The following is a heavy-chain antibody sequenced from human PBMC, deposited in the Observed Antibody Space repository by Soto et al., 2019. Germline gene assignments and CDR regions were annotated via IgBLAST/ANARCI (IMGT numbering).Heavy chain of an antibody. Sequence: PSETLSLTCTVSGGSISSSSYYWGWIRQPPGKGLEWIGSIYYSGSTYYNPSLKSRVTISVDTSKNQFSLKLSSVTAADTAVYYCARHIANLFDSSSWLYYFDYWGQGTLVTVSS. D-gene: IGHD6-13*01. CDR1: GGSISSSSYY. CDR2: IYYSGST. CDR3: ARHIANLFDSSSWLYYFDY. V-gene: IGHV4-39*01. J-gene: IGHJ4*02.